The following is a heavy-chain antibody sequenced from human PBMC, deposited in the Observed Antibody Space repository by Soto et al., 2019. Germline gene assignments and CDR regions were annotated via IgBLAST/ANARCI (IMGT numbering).Heavy chain of an antibody. CDR3: ARDQDGILWFGELWDYYGMDV. V-gene: IGHV1-46*01. CDR1: GYTFTSYY. Sequence: QVQLVQSGAEVKKPGASVKVSCKASGYTFTSYYMHWVRQAPGQGLEWMGIINPSGGSTSYAQKFQGRVTMTRDTSTSTVYMELSSLRSEDTAVYYCARDQDGILWFGELWDYYGMDVWGQGTTVTVSS. J-gene: IGHJ6*02. CDR2: INPSGGST. D-gene: IGHD3-10*01.